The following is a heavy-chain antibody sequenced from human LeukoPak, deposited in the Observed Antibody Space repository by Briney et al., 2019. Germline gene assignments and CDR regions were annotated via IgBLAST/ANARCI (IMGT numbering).Heavy chain of an antibody. D-gene: IGHD1-1*01. CDR2: IRYDGSNK. CDR1: GFSFSDYA. CDR3: AKDGESGIQYTQGYFDY. V-gene: IGHV3-30*02. J-gene: IGHJ4*02. Sequence: GGSLRLSCAASGFSFSDYAIYWVRQTPGKGLEWVAFIRYDGSNKIYADSVKGRFTISRDNAYDTVYLQMTGLRAEDTAVYYCAKDGESGIQYTQGYFDYWGQGTLVTVSS.